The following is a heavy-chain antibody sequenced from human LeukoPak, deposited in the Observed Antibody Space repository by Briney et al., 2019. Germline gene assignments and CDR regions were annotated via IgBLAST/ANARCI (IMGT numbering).Heavy chain of an antibody. CDR3: ARVGLRVVAATSIAHDYYYYMDV. CDR2: ISSSSSYI. V-gene: IGHV3-21*01. J-gene: IGHJ6*03. Sequence: GSLRLSCAASGFTFSSYSMNWVRQAPGKGLEWVSSISSSSSYIYYADSVKGRFTISRDNAKNSLYLQMNSLRAEDTAVYYCARVGLRVVAATSIAHDYYYYMDVWGKGTTVTVSS. CDR1: GFTFSSYS. D-gene: IGHD2-15*01.